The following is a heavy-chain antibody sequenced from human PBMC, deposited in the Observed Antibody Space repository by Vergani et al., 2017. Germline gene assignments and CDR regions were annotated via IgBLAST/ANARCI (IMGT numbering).Heavy chain of an antibody. V-gene: IGHV4-59*01. CDR1: GGSISSYY. CDR2: IYYSGST. D-gene: IGHD3-22*01. Sequence: QVQLQESGPGLVKPSETLSLTCTVSGGSISSYYWSWIRQPPGKGLEWIGYIYYSGSTNYNPSLKSRVTISVDTSKNQFSLKLSSVTAADTAGYYCARVVAHYYYDSSGGPLYYFDYWGQGTLVTVSS. CDR3: ARVVAHYYYDSSGGPLYYFDY. J-gene: IGHJ4*02.